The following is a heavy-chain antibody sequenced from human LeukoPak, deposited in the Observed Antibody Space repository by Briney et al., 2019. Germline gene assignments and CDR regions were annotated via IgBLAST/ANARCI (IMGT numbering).Heavy chain of an antibody. CDR2: ISGSGGST. CDR3: AKDGSGYGDYDFDY. Sequence: GGSLRLSCAASGFTFSSYAMSWVRQAPGKGLEWVSAISGSGGSTYYADSVKGRFTISRDNSKNTLYLQMNSLRAEDTAVYYCAKDGSGYGDYDFDYWGQGTLVTVSP. CDR1: GFTFSSYA. J-gene: IGHJ4*02. D-gene: IGHD4-17*01. V-gene: IGHV3-23*01.